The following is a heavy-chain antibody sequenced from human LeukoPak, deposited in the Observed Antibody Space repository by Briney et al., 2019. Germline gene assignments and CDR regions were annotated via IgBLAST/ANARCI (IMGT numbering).Heavy chain of an antibody. J-gene: IGHJ6*02. CDR1: GGSFSGYY. V-gene: IGHV4-59*01. D-gene: IGHD5-12*01. CDR3: ARVSGATITTHYGMDV. CDR2: IHYSGSA. Sequence: SETESLTCTVSGGSFSGYYWSWIRQPPGKGLDWIGHIHYSGSANYNPSLKSRVNLSMDTSKNQFSLRLSSVTAVDTAVYYCARVSGATITTHYGMDVWGQG.